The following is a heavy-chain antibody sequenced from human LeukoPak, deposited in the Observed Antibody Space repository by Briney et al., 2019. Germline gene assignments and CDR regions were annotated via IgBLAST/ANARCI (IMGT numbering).Heavy chain of an antibody. CDR2: IIPILGIT. J-gene: IGHJ4*02. D-gene: IGHD6-13*01. CDR3: ATTRVTIAAAGPPDY. Sequence: SVKVSCKASGGTFSSYGVSWVRQAPGQGLEWMGRIIPILGITNYAQKFQGRVTITADKSTSTAYMELSSLRSEDTAVYYCATTRVTIAAAGPPDYWGQGTLVTVSS. CDR1: GGTFSSYG. V-gene: IGHV1-69*04.